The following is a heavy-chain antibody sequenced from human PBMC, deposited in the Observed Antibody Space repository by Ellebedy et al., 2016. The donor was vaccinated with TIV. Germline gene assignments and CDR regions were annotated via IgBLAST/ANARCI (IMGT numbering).Heavy chain of an antibody. Sequence: GESLKISCAASGFTFNSYAMHRVRQAPGKGLEWVSGITSSGDSTYYADSVKGRFTISRDNSKNTLFLQVNSLRAEDTAVYYCVTRITRNYWGQGTLVTVSS. CDR3: VTRITRNY. CDR1: GFTFNSYA. J-gene: IGHJ4*02. CDR2: ITSSGDST. V-gene: IGHV3-23*01. D-gene: IGHD3-10*01.